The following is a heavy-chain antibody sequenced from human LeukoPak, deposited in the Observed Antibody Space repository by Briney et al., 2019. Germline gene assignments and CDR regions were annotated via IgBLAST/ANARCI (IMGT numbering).Heavy chain of an antibody. V-gene: IGHV3-15*01. J-gene: IGHJ4*02. CDR3: TTGIVGAWYFDY. D-gene: IGHD1-26*01. Sequence: GGSLRLSCAASGFTFSNAWMSWVRQAPGKGREWVGRIKSKTDGGTTDYAAPVKGRFTVSRDDSKNTLYLQMNSLKTEDTAVYYCTTGIVGAWYFDYWGQGTLVTVSS. CDR1: GFTFSNAW. CDR2: IKSKTDGGTT.